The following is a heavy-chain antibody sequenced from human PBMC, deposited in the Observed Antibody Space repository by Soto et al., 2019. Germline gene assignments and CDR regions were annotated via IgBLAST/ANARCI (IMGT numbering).Heavy chain of an antibody. Sequence: SETLSLTCAVSGASISGGSYFWTWIRQPPGKGLEWIGYISTTGRASYSPSLKSRVDISMDTSDNKFSLRLTSVTAADTAVYFCARGIAARPPFFAYSCQGTLVTVSS. J-gene: IGHJ4*02. CDR1: GASISGGSYF. V-gene: IGHV4-30-4*01. D-gene: IGHD6-6*01. CDR2: ISTTGRA. CDR3: ARGIAARPPFFAY.